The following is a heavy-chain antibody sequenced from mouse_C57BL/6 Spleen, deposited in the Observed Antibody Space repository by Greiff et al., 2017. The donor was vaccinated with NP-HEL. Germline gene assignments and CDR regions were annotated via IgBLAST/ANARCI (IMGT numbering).Heavy chain of an antibody. Sequence: EVQVVESGGGLVKPGGSLKLSCAASGFTFSSYAMSWVRQTPEKRLEWVATISDGGSYTYYSDNVKGRFTISRDNAKNNLYLQMSHLKSEDTAMYYCARDEDGNYYAMDYWGQGTSVTVSS. CDR3: ARDEDGNYYAMDY. CDR1: GFTFSSYA. D-gene: IGHD2-1*01. CDR2: ISDGGSYT. J-gene: IGHJ4*01. V-gene: IGHV5-4*01.